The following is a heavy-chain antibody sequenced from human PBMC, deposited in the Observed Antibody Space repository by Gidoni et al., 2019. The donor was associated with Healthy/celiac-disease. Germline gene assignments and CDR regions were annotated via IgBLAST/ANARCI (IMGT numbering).Heavy chain of an antibody. D-gene: IGHD2-15*01. CDR3: ARELGGGGWSAYYFDY. CDR1: GFTFSDYY. Sequence: QVQLVESGGGLVKPGGSLRLSCAASGFTFSDYYMSWIRQAPGKGLEWVSYISSSSSYTNYADSVKGRFTISRDNAKNSLYLQMNSLRAEDTAVYYCARELGGGGWSAYYFDYWGQGTLVTVSA. V-gene: IGHV3-11*06. J-gene: IGHJ4*02. CDR2: ISSSSSYT.